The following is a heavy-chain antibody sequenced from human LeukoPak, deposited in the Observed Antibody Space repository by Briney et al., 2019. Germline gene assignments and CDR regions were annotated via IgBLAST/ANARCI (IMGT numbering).Heavy chain of an antibody. Sequence: ASVKVSCTASGYTFTSYGISWVRQAPGQGLEWMGWISAYNGNTNCAQKLQGRVTMTTDTSTSTAYMELRSLRSDDTAVYYCARERIVAGTGTFDSWGQGTLVTVSS. V-gene: IGHV1-18*01. CDR3: ARERIVAGTGTFDS. J-gene: IGHJ4*02. CDR1: GYTFTSYG. CDR2: ISAYNGNT. D-gene: IGHD6-19*01.